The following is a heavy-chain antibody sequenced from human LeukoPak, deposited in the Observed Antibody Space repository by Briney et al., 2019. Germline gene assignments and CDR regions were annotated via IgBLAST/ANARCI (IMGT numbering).Heavy chain of an antibody. J-gene: IGHJ5*02. V-gene: IGHV4-59*08. D-gene: IGHD4-17*01. CDR1: GDSISSYY. CDR3: ARHVRQYGDYANWFDP. Sequence: SEALSLTCTVSGDSISSYYWSWIRKPPGKGLEWIGYIYYSGNTNYNPSLKSRVTISVDTSKNQFSLKLNSVTAADTAVYYCARHVRQYGDYANWFDPWGQGTLVTVSS. CDR2: IYYSGNT.